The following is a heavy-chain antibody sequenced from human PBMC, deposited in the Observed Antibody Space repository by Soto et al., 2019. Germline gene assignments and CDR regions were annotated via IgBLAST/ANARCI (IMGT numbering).Heavy chain of an antibody. V-gene: IGHV3-49*03. J-gene: IGHJ4*02. Sequence: GGSLRLSCTASGFTFCDYAMSWFRQAPGKGLEWVGFIRSKAYGGTTEYAASVKGRFTISRDDSKSIAYLQMNSLKTEDTAVYYCTRDRYSGSVTFDYWGQGTLVTVSS. CDR2: IRSKAYGGTT. CDR1: GFTFCDYA. CDR3: TRDRYSGSVTFDY. D-gene: IGHD1-26*01.